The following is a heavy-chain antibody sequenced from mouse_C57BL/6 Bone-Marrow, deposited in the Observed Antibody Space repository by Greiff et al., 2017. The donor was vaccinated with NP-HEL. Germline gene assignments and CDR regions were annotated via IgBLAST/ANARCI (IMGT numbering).Heavy chain of an antibody. D-gene: IGHD2-5*01. V-gene: IGHV1-64*01. Sequence: QVQLQQPGAELVKPGASVKLSCKASGYTFTSYWMHWVKQRPGQGLEWIGMIHPNSGSTNYNEKFKSKATLTVDKSSSTAYMQLSSLTSEDSAVYYCARLAPLLYYSNCEKGFDYWGQGTTLTVSS. CDR3: ARLAPLLYYSNCEKGFDY. CDR2: IHPNSGST. CDR1: GYTFTSYW. J-gene: IGHJ2*01.